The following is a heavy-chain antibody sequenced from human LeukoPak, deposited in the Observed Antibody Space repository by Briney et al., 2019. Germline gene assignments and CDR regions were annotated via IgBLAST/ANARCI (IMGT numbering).Heavy chain of an antibody. D-gene: IGHD3-3*02. CDR3: ARDLFPIFGVVIPYYYYGMDV. CDR1: GGTFSSYA. Sequence: GASVKVSCKASGGTFSSYAISWVRQAPGQGLEWMGRIIPILGIANYAQKFQGRVTITADKSTSTAYMELSSLRSEDTAVYYCARDLFPIFGVVIPYYYYGMDVWGQGTTVTVSS. J-gene: IGHJ6*02. V-gene: IGHV1-69*04. CDR2: IIPILGIA.